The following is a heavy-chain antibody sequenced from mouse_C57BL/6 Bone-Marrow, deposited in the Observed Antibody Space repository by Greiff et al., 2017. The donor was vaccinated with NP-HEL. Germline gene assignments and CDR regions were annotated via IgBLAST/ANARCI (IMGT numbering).Heavy chain of an antibody. CDR1: GYTFTSYW. CDR3: AKEPYAMDY. J-gene: IGHJ4*01. Sequence: VQLQESGAELVKPGASVKMSCKASGYTFTSYWITWVKQRPGQGLEWIGDIYPGSGSTNYNEKFKSKATLTVDTSSSTAYMQLSSLTSEDSAVYYCAKEPYAMDYWGQGTSVTVSS. V-gene: IGHV1-55*01. CDR2: IYPGSGST.